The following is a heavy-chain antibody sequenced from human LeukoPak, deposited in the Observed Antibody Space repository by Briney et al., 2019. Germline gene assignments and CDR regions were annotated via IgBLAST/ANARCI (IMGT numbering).Heavy chain of an antibody. D-gene: IGHD5-18*01. V-gene: IGHV3-53*01. CDR3: ARGKIPGHSYGIIDY. J-gene: IGHJ4*02. Sequence: SGGSLRLSCAASGFTVSSNYMSWVRQAPGKGLEWVSVIYSGGSTYYADSVKGRFTISRDNSKNTLYLQMNSLRAEDTAVYYCARGKIPGHSYGIIDYWGQGTLVTVSS. CDR2: IYSGGST. CDR1: GFTVSSNY.